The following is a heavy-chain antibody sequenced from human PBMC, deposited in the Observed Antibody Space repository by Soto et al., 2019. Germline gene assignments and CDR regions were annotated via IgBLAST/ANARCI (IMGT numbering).Heavy chain of an antibody. CDR2: ISAYNGNT. J-gene: IGHJ3*02. CDR3: ARTTVNYYDSSDQIMGAFEI. V-gene: IGHV1-18*01. Sequence: QVQLVQSGAEVKKPGASVKVSCKASGYTFTSYGISWVRQAPGQGLEWMGWISAYNGNTNYAQKLQGRVTMTTDTSTRTAYMELRSLRSDDTAVYYCARTTVNYYDSSDQIMGAFEIWGQGTMVTVSS. CDR1: GYTFTSYG. D-gene: IGHD3-22*01.